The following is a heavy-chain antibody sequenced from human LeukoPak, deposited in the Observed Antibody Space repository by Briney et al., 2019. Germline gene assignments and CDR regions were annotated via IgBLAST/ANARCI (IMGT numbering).Heavy chain of an antibody. J-gene: IGHJ6*02. CDR3: ANILSMVRGVIRYYGMDV. D-gene: IGHD3-10*01. CDR2: INHSGST. CDR1: GGPFSGYY. V-gene: IGHV4-34*01. Sequence: SETLSLTCAVYGGPFSGYYWSWIRQPPGKGLEWIGEINHSGSTNYNPSLKSRVTISVDTSKNQFSLKLSSVTAADTAVYYCANILSMVRGVIRYYGMDVWGQGTTVTVSS.